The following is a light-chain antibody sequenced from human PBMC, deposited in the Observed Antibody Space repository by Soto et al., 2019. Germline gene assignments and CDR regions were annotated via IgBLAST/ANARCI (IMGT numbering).Light chain of an antibody. Sequence: QSVLTQPASVSGSPGQSITISCTGTSSDVGSYNLVSWYQQHPGKAPKLMIYEGSKRPSGVSNRFSGSKSGNTASLTISGLQAEDEADYYCCSYASSRGLVFGGGTKLTVL. CDR1: SSDVGSYNL. CDR2: EGS. CDR3: CSYASSRGLV. V-gene: IGLV2-23*01. J-gene: IGLJ2*01.